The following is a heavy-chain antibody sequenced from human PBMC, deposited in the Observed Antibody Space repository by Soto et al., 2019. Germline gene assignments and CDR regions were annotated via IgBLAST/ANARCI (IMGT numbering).Heavy chain of an antibody. CDR3: VRGGYMHACDI. D-gene: IGHD6-13*01. Sequence: EVQLVESGGGLVQPGGSLRLSCAASGFTFSSYWMYWVRQAPGKGLEWVSHMNNDGSYTIYAESVKGRFTFSRDNAKNKLYLHMNSLRDEDTAVYYCVRGGYMHACDIWGQGTMVTVSS. V-gene: IGHV3-74*01. CDR2: MNNDGSYT. CDR1: GFTFSSYW. J-gene: IGHJ3*02.